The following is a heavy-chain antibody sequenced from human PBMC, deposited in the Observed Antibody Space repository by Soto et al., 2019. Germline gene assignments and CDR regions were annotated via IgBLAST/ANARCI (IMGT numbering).Heavy chain of an antibody. Sequence: QVQLVQSGAEVKKPGASVKVSCRASGYTFTGYYLHWVRQAPGQGLEWMGWINPNSGGTNYAQKFQDWVTMTRDTSISTAYMELSRLTSADTAVYYCARGDGSGSWYFDLWGRGTLVTVSS. J-gene: IGHJ2*01. CDR2: INPNSGGT. D-gene: IGHD1-26*01. V-gene: IGHV1-2*04. CDR1: GYTFTGYY. CDR3: ARGDGSGSWYFDL.